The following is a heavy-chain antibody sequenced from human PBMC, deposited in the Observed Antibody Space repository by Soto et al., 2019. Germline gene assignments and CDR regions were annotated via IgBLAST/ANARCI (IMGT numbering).Heavy chain of an antibody. D-gene: IGHD3-22*01. CDR2: TYYRSKWYN. J-gene: IGHJ3*02. CDR1: GDSVSSNSAA. V-gene: IGHV6-1*01. CDR3: ASAGYYDSSCYYYAFDI. Sequence: KQSQTLSLTCAISGDSVSSNSAAWNWIRQSPSRGLEWLGRTYYRSKWYNDYAVSVKSRITINPDTDKNQFSLQLNSVTPEDTAVYYCASAGYYDSSCYYYAFDIWGQGTMVTVSS.